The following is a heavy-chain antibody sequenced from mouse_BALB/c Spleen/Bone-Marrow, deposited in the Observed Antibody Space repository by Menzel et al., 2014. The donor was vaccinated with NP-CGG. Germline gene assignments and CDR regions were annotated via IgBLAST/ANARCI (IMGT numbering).Heavy chain of an antibody. V-gene: IGHV5-6-5*01. CDR3: ARGGELRPWFAY. Sequence: EVMLVESGGGLVKPGGSLKLSCAASGFTFSSYAMSWVRQTPEKRLEWVASISSGGNTYYPDSMKGRFTISRDNVRNILYLQMSSLRSEDTAMYYCARGGELRPWFAYWGQGTLVTVSA. CDR1: GFTFSSYA. J-gene: IGHJ3*01. CDR2: ISSGGNT. D-gene: IGHD2-4*01.